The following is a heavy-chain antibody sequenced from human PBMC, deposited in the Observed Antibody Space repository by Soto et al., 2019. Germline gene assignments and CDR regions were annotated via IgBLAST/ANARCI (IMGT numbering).Heavy chain of an antibody. CDR1: GYTFTSYG. CDR2: ISAYNGNT. J-gene: IGHJ6*03. Sequence: ASVKVSCKASGYTFTSYGISWVRQAPGQGLEWMGWISAYNGNTNYAQKLQGRVTMTTDTSTSTAYMELRSLRSDDTAVYYCARVVEPLAGARDYYYMDVWGKGTTVTVSS. V-gene: IGHV1-18*01. CDR3: ARVVEPLAGARDYYYMDV. D-gene: IGHD3-16*02.